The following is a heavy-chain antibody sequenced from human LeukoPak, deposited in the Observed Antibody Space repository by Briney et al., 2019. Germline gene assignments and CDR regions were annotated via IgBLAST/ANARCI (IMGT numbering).Heavy chain of an antibody. CDR2: ISGSGGST. Sequence: GGSLRLSCAASGFTFSSYAMSWVRQAPGKGLEWVSAISGSGGSTYYADSVKGRFTISRDNSKNTLYLQMNSLRAEDTAVYYCAKDRLYRYSSGEIDYWGQGTLVTVSS. V-gene: IGHV3-23*01. CDR3: AKDRLYRYSSGEIDY. J-gene: IGHJ4*02. D-gene: IGHD6-19*01. CDR1: GFTFSSYA.